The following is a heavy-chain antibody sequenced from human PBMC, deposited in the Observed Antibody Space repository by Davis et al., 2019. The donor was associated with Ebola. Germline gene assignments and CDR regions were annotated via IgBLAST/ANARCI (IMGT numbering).Heavy chain of an antibody. D-gene: IGHD3-10*01. Sequence: GGSLRLSCAASGFIFGSYEMIWVRQTPGKGLEWVSGTSWNGGITGYADSVRGRFTISRDNSKNTLYLQMNSLRPEDTAIYYCAGDINNYGSGTTRGFDIWGHGTMVTVSS. J-gene: IGHJ3*02. CDR1: GFIFGSYE. V-gene: IGHV3-20*04. CDR2: TSWNGGIT. CDR3: AGDINNYGSGTTRGFDI.